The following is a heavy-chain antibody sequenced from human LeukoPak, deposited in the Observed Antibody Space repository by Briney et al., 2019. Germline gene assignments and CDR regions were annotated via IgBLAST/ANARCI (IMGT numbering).Heavy chain of an antibody. CDR1: GGSISSYY. CDR3: ARQGYDILTGYIDAFDI. CDR2: ISYSGST. V-gene: IGHV4-59*08. D-gene: IGHD3-9*01. Sequence: SVTLSLTCTVSGGSISSYYWSWIRQPPGKGLEWIGYISYSGSTNYNPSLKSRVTISIDTSKNQFSLKLRSVTAADTAIYYCARQGYDILTGYIDAFDIWGQGTMVTVSS. J-gene: IGHJ3*02.